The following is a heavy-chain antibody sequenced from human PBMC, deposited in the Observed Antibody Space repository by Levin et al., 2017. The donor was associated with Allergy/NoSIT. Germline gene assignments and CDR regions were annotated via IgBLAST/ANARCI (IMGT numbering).Heavy chain of an antibody. CDR2: IKQDGSEK. D-gene: IGHD7-27*01. CDR3: VRHWAAYEY. Sequence: GGSLRLSCAGSGFAFSSYWMTWVRQAPGKGLEWVANIKQDGSEKYYVDSVMGRFTISRDNAKNSLYLQMNSLRAEDTAVCYCVRHWAAYEYWGQGTLVTVSS. CDR1: GFAFSSYW. V-gene: IGHV3-7*04. J-gene: IGHJ4*02.